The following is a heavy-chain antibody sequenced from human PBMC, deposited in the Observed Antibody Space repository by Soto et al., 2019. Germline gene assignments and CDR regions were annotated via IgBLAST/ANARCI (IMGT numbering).Heavy chain of an antibody. D-gene: IGHD3-10*01. Sequence: QVQLQESGPGLVKPSQTLSLTCTVSGGSISSGGYYWSWIRQHPGKGLEWIGYIYYSVSTYYNPSLKSRVTISVDTSKNRFSLKLSSVTAADTAVYYCARDNGESSVNWFDPWGQGTLVTVSS. CDR1: GGSISSGGYY. J-gene: IGHJ5*02. V-gene: IGHV4-31*03. CDR2: IYYSVST. CDR3: ARDNGESSVNWFDP.